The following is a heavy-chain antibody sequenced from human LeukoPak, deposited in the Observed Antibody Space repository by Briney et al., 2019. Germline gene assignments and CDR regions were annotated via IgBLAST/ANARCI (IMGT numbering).Heavy chain of an antibody. CDR1: GFTFSSYS. CDR2: IKQDGSEK. D-gene: IGHD3-9*01. Sequence: GGSLRLSCAASGFTFSSYSMNWVRQAPGKGLEWVANIKQDGSEKYYVDSVKGRFTISRDNAKNSLYLQMNSLRAEDTAVYYCARDQLRYFDWLLSFDYWGQGTLVTVSS. V-gene: IGHV3-7*01. J-gene: IGHJ4*02. CDR3: ARDQLRYFDWLLSFDY.